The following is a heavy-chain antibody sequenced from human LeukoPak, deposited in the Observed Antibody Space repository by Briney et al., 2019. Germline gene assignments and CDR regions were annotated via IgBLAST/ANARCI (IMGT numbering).Heavy chain of an antibody. Sequence: PGGSLRLSCAASGFTFSSYAMSWVRQAPGKGLEWVSAISGSGGSTYYADSVKGRFTISRDNSKNTLYLQMNSLRAEDTAVYYCAKDDRDFWSGYPIDYWGQGTLVTVSS. CDR3: AKDDRDFWSGYPIDY. CDR2: ISGSGGST. D-gene: IGHD3-3*01. CDR1: GFTFSSYA. V-gene: IGHV3-23*01. J-gene: IGHJ4*02.